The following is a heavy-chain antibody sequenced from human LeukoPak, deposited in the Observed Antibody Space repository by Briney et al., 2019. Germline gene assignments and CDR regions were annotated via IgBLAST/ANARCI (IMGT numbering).Heavy chain of an antibody. V-gene: IGHV3-7*01. CDR1: GFTFSSYW. Sequence: GGSLRLSCAASGFTFSSYWMSWVRQVPGKGLEWVANVKKDGSEKKYVDSVKGRFTISRDNAENSLYLQINSLRVEDTAVYYCVREGGSDWYSGWFDPWGQGTLVTVSS. D-gene: IGHD6-19*01. CDR3: VREGGSDWYSGWFDP. J-gene: IGHJ5*02. CDR2: VKKDGSEK.